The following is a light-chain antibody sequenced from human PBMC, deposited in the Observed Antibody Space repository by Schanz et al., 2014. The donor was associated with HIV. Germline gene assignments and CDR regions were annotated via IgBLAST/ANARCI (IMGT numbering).Light chain of an antibody. CDR2: EVD. Sequence: QSVLTQPPSVSGAPGQSVIISCTGTTSDLGNYDRVSWYQQPPGSAPKLLIFEVDIRPSGVPDRFSGSKSGNTASLTISGLRPEDEADYYCNSYTRSGTHVFGPGTKLTVL. CDR1: TSDLGNYDR. J-gene: IGLJ1*01. CDR3: NSYTRSGTHV. V-gene: IGLV2-18*02.